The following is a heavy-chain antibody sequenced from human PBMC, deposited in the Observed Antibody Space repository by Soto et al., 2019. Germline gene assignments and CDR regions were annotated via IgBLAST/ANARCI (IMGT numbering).Heavy chain of an antibody. CDR3: ARSLLNRFLEWLFSMDV. V-gene: IGHV1-69*01. Sequence: QVQMVQSGAEVKKPGSSVKVSCKASGGTFSSYAISWVRQAPGQGLEWMGGIIPIFGTANYAQKFQGRVTITADESTSTAYMELSSLRSKDTAVYYCARSLLNRFLEWLFSMDVWGQGTTVTVSS. D-gene: IGHD3-3*01. CDR2: IIPIFGTA. J-gene: IGHJ6*02. CDR1: GGTFSSYA.